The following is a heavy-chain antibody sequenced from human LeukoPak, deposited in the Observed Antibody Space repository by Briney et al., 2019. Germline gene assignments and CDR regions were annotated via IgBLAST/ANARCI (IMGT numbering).Heavy chain of an antibody. CDR3: ARPYYDFWSGYYDAFDI. CDR1: GGSISSYN. J-gene: IGHJ3*02. CDR2: IYTSGST. Sequence: SETLSLTCTVSGGSISSYNWSWIRQPAGKGLEWIGRIYTSGSTNYNPSLKSRVTISVDKSKNQFSLKLSSVTAADTAVYYCARPYYDFWSGYYDAFDIWGQGTMVTVSS. V-gene: IGHV4-4*07. D-gene: IGHD3-3*01.